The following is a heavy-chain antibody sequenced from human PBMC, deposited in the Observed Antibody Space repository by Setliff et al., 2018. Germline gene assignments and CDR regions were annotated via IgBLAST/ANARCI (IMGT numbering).Heavy chain of an antibody. CDR3: AREQWLDPPGYYYMDV. J-gene: IGHJ6*03. CDR2: IYIGRSA. D-gene: IGHD6-19*01. CDR1: GGSISSYY. V-gene: IGHV4-4*07. Sequence: SEPLSLTCTVSGGSISSYYWSWIRQPAGKGLEWIGHIYIGRSANYNPSLKSRVTMSIDTSKNQFSLKLNSVTAADMAVYYCAREQWLDPPGYYYMDVWAKGTTVTVSS.